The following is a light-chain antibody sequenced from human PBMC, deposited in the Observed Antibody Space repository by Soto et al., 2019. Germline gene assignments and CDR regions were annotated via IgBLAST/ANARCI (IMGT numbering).Light chain of an antibody. CDR2: ATS. Sequence: AIRMTQSPSSFSASTGDRVTITCRASQDISSYLAWYQQKPGKAPKLLIYATSTWQSGVPSRFSGSGSGTDFTLTISCLQSEDFATYYCQQYHSYPRTFGQGTKVEI. J-gene: IGKJ1*01. CDR1: QDISSY. V-gene: IGKV1-8*01. CDR3: QQYHSYPRT.